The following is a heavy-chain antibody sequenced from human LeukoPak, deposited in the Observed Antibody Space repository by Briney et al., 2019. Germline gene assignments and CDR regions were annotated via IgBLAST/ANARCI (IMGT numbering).Heavy chain of an antibody. D-gene: IGHD3-10*01. Sequence: PGGSLRLSCAASGFTFSSYAISWVRQAPGKGLEWVSAISGSGGSTYYADSVKGRFTISRDNSKNTLYLQMNSLRAEDTAVYYCAKLDTYYYGSGSFFAPWGQGTLVTVSS. CDR3: AKLDTYYYGSGSFFAP. J-gene: IGHJ5*02. CDR2: ISGSGGST. V-gene: IGHV3-23*01. CDR1: GFTFSSYA.